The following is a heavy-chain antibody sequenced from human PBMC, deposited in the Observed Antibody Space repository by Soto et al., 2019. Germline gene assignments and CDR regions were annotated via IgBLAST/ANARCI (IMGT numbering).Heavy chain of an antibody. D-gene: IGHD4-17*01. J-gene: IGHJ4*02. CDR3: ARALWSGESPLDY. Sequence: SETLSLTCTVSGGSISSSRCHWGWIRQSPGKGLEWIASINYSGSTYYNPSLESRVTISVDTSKNQFSLRLKSVTAADTAMYYCARALWSGESPLDYWGQGTLVTVSS. CDR1: GGSISSSRCH. CDR2: INYSGST. V-gene: IGHV4-39*02.